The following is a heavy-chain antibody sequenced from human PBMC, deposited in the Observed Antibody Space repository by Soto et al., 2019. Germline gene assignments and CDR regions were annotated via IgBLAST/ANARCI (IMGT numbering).Heavy chain of an antibody. D-gene: IGHD1-1*01. CDR3: ASAGEAYFYYYGVDV. CDR1: GGSISSGDYY. V-gene: IGHV4-30-4*01. Sequence: SETLSLTCTVSGGSISSGDYYWNWIRQPPGKGLEWIGYIYYSGSTYYNPSLKSRVTISVDTSKNQFSLKLSSVTAADTAVYFCASAGEAYFYYYGVDVCGEGTTVTVYS. CDR2: IYYSGST. J-gene: IGHJ6*04.